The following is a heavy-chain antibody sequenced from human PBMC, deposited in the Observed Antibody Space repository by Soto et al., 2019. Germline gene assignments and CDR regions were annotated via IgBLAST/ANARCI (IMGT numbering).Heavy chain of an antibody. CDR1: GGSISSGGYY. Sequence: SETLSLTCTVSGGSISSGGYYWSWIRQYPGKGLEWIGNIFYSGTTSYNPSLKSRVAISIDTSKNQFSLKLSSVTAADTAVYYCARERQPYIKSPGVWFGPRGPATLVSVS. CDR3: ARERQPYIKSPGVWFGP. D-gene: IGHD4-4*01. J-gene: IGHJ5*02. V-gene: IGHV4-31*03. CDR2: IFYSGTT.